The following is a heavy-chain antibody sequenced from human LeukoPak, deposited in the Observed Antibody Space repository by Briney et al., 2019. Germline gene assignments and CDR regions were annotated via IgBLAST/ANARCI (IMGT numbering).Heavy chain of an antibody. V-gene: IGHV1-8*01. J-gene: IGHJ6*02. D-gene: IGHD3-22*01. CDR2: MNPKSGKT. Sequence: GSVKVSCKASGYTFTNYDINWVRPAAGQGLDWVGWMNPKSGKTAYAQTFQGRVTMTRNTTISNAYMELRSLRSEDTAVYYCARETYNNDSSGYYYYYYGMDVWGQGTTVTVSS. CDR1: GYTFTNYD. CDR3: ARETYNNDSSGYYYYYYGMDV.